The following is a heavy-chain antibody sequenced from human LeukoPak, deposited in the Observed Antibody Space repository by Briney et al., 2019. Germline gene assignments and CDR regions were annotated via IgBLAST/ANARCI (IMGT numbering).Heavy chain of an antibody. Sequence: PGGSLRLSCAASGFTFSDYSLNWVRQAPGKGLEWVSYISSSSSTIYYADSVKGRFTISRDNAKNSLYLQMNSLRAEDTAVYYCARRGIFDYGDYDDCWGQGTLVTVSS. V-gene: IGHV3-48*04. D-gene: IGHD4-17*01. CDR1: GFTFSDYS. J-gene: IGHJ4*02. CDR2: ISSSSSTI. CDR3: ARRGIFDYGDYDDC.